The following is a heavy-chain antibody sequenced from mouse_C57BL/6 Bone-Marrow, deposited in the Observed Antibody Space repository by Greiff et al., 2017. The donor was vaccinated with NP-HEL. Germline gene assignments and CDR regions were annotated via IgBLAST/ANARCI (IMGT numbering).Heavy chain of an antibody. V-gene: IGHV1-82*01. D-gene: IGHD1-1*01. J-gene: IGHJ4*01. CDR1: GYAFSSSW. CDR3: ARERIYYGSSFYAMDY. Sequence: VQLQQSGPELVKPGASVKISCKASGYAFSSSWMNWVKQRPGKGLEWIGRIYPGDGDTNYNGKFKGKATLTADKSSSTAYMQLSSLTSEDSAVYFCARERIYYGSSFYAMDYWGQGTSVTVSS. CDR2: IYPGDGDT.